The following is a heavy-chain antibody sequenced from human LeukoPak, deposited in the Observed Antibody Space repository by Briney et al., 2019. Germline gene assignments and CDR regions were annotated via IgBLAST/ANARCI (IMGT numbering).Heavy chain of an antibody. V-gene: IGHV1-18*01. D-gene: IGHD3-22*01. J-gene: IGHJ4*02. Sequence: GASVKLSCKASAYTFTSYGISWGRQPPGQGLEWMGWINTYKGNTNNAQKLQGKVTMTTDTSTSTAYMELRSLRSDDTAVDYCARVWIYAYYYDSSGYYYWGQGTLVTVSS. CDR3: ARVWIYAYYYDSSGYYY. CDR1: AYTFTSYG. CDR2: INTYKGNT.